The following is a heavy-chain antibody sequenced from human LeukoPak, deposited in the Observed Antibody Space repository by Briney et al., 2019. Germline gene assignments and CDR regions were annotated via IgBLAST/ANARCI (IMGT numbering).Heavy chain of an antibody. CDR1: GYTLTSYA. D-gene: IGHD3-10*01. Sequence: ASVKVSCKASGYTLTSYAMHWVRQAPGQRLEWMGWINAGNGNTKYSQKFQGRVTITRDTSASTAYMELSSLRSEDTAVYYCARVGYGSGSIDDYWGQGTLVTVSS. CDR3: ARVGYGSGSIDDY. J-gene: IGHJ4*02. CDR2: INAGNGNT. V-gene: IGHV1-3*01.